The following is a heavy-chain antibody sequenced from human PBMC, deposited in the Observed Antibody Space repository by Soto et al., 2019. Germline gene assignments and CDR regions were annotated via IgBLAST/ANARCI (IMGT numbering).Heavy chain of an antibody. J-gene: IGHJ5*02. D-gene: IGHD2-15*01. CDR1: GFTFSSSG. Sequence: GGSLRLSCAASGFTFSSSGMSWVRQAPGKGLEWVSAIIGYDGRTYYADSVKGRFTISRDNSKNTLYLQMNSLRAEDTAVYYCAKVVAPGDNWFDPWGQGTLVTVS. V-gene: IGHV3-23*01. CDR2: IIGYDGRT. CDR3: AKVVAPGDNWFDP.